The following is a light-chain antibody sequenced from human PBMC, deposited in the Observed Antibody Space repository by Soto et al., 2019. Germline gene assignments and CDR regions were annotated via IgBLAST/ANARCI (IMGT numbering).Light chain of an antibody. V-gene: IGLV2-23*02. CDR2: EVS. CDR3: CSYAGSSSWV. J-gene: IGLJ3*02. Sequence: QSVLTQPASVSGSPGQSITISCTGTSSDVGSYNLVSWYQQHPGKAPKLMIYEVSKLPSGVSNRFSGSKSGNTASLTISGLQAEDEADYYCCSYAGSSSWVFGGGTKVTVL. CDR1: SSDVGSYNL.